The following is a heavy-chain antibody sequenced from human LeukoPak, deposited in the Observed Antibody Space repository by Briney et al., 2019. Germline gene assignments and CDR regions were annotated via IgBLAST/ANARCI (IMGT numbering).Heavy chain of an antibody. D-gene: IGHD3-9*01. CDR3: ARHHTDILTGYYHRNRNWFDP. Sequence: SETLSLTCTVSGGSISSYYWSWIRQPPGKGLEWIGEINHSGSTNYNPSLKSRVTISVDTSKNQFSLKLSSVTAADTAVYYCARHHTDILTGYYHRNRNWFDPWGQGTLVTVSS. J-gene: IGHJ5*02. CDR1: GGSISSYY. CDR2: INHSGST. V-gene: IGHV4-34*01.